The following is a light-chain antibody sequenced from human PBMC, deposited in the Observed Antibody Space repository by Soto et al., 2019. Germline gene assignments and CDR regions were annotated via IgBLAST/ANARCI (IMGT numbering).Light chain of an antibody. J-gene: IGKJ1*01. V-gene: IGKV1-5*03. CDR2: KAS. CDR3: QFYNSYSRT. Sequence: DIQMTQSPSTLSASLGDRVTITCRASQSIGDSLAWYQQRPGKAPNLLIYKASTLEGGVPSRFSGSGSGTQFTLTITRLQPDDFATYYCQFYNSYSRTFGQGTKVEVK. CDR1: QSIGDS.